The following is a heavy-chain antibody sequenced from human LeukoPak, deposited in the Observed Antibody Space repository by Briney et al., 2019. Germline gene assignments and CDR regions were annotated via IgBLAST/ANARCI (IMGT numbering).Heavy chain of an antibody. CDR3: AKDGPYYFDY. V-gene: IGHV3-30*18. CDR2: ISYDGINK. J-gene: IGHJ4*02. Sequence: PGGSLRLSCAASGFTFSSYGMHGVRQAPGKGLEGVTVISYDGINKYYADSVKGRFTISRDNSNNALYLQMNSLRAEDTAVYYCAKDGPYYFDYWGQGTLVTVSS. CDR1: GFTFSSYG.